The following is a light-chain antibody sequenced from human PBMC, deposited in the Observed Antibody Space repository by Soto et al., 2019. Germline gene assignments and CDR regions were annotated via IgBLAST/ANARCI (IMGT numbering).Light chain of an antibody. CDR3: QQYSIWRT. V-gene: IGKV3-15*01. CDR1: ESVSNN. J-gene: IGKJ1*01. Sequence: EIVMTQSPATLSLSPGERATLSCRASESVSNNLAWYQQKAGQAPRLLIYGASTRATGIPARFSDSGSGTEFTLTISSPQSEDFAVYYCQQYSIWRTFGQGTKVDIK. CDR2: GAS.